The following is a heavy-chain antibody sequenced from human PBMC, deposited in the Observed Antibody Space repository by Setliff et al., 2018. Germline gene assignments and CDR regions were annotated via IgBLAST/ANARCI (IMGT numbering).Heavy chain of an antibody. Sequence: SETLSLTCAVSGYSISTASYWSWIRQPAGKGLEWIGHIYIGGSANYNPSLKSRVTMSIDTSTNQFSLKLNSVTAADMAVYYCAREQWLDPPGYYYMDVWAKGTTVTVSS. CDR3: AREQWLDPPGYYYMDV. CDR1: GYSISTASY. J-gene: IGHJ6*03. CDR2: IYIGGSA. V-gene: IGHV4-4*07. D-gene: IGHD6-19*01.